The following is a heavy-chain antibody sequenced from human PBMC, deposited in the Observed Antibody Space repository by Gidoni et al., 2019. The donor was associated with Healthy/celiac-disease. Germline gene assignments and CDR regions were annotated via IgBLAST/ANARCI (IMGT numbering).Heavy chain of an antibody. Sequence: QVQLQQCGAGLLKPSETLSLTCAVYGGSFSGYYWSWIRQPPGKGLEWIGEINHSGSTNYNPSLKSRVTISVDTPKNQFSLKLSSVTAADTAVYYCARVPPSLGSGYYYGDGRNGVDYWGQGTLVTVSS. J-gene: IGHJ4*02. D-gene: IGHD3-22*01. CDR1: GGSFSGYY. CDR3: ARVPPSLGSGYYYGDGRNGVDY. V-gene: IGHV4-34*01. CDR2: INHSGST.